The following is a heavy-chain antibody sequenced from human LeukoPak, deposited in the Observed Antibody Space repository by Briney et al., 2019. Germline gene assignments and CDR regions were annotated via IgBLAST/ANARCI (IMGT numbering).Heavy chain of an antibody. J-gene: IGHJ4*02. Sequence: GESLKISCEGSGSSFSIYWIAWVRQMPGKGVQWMGITYLGDSDTRYSPSFQGQVTISADKSISTAYLQWSSLKASDTAMYYCARSGSSDSHFDYWGQGTLVTVSS. CDR2: TYLGDSDT. CDR1: GSSFSIYW. V-gene: IGHV5-51*01. CDR3: ARSGSSDSHFDY. D-gene: IGHD1-26*01.